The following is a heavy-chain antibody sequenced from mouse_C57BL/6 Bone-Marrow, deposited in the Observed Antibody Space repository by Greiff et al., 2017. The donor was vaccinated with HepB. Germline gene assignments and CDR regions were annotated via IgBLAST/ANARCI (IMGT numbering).Heavy chain of an antibody. V-gene: IGHV5-16*01. J-gene: IGHJ4*01. CDR2: INYDGSST. CDR1: GFTFSDYY. D-gene: IGHD2-2*01. Sequence: EVMLVESEGGLVQPGSSMKLSCTASGFTFSDYYMAWVRQVPEKGLEWVANINYDGSSTYYLDSLKSRFIISRDNAKNILYLQMSSLKSEDTATYYCARDERRGMVTTRMDYWGQGTSVTVSS. CDR3: ARDERRGMVTTRMDY.